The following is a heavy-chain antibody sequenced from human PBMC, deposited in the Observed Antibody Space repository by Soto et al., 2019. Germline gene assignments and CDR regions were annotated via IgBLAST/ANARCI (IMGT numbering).Heavy chain of an antibody. J-gene: IGHJ5*02. V-gene: IGHV4-39*01. D-gene: IGHD3-10*01. Sequence: SETLSLTCTVSGGSISSSSYYWGWIRQPPGKGLEWIGSIYYSGSTYYNPSLKSRVTISVDTSKNQFSLKLSSVTAADTAVYYCARPMGYYGSGSYYKNWFDPWGQGTLVTVS. CDR1: GGSISSSSYY. CDR2: IYYSGST. CDR3: ARPMGYYGSGSYYKNWFDP.